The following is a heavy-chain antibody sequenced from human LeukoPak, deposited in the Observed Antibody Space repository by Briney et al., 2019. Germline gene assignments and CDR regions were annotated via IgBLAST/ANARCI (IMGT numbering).Heavy chain of an antibody. CDR3: APLGLDRFDP. J-gene: IGHJ5*02. CDR1: GGSISSSSYY. Sequence: SETLSLTCTVSGGSISSSSYYWGWIRQPPGKGLEWIGSIYYSGSTYYNPSLKSRVTISVDTSKNQFSLKLSSVTAADTAVYYCAPLGLDRFDPWGQGTLVTVSS. CDR2: IYYSGST. D-gene: IGHD6-19*01. V-gene: IGHV4-39*01.